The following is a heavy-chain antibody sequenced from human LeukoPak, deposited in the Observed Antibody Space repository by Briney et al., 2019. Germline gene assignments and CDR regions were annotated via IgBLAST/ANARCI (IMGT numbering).Heavy chain of an antibody. CDR2: IKSKTEGGTA. D-gene: IGHD1-14*01. CDR1: GFSPSSVY. J-gene: IGHJ4*02. CDR3: TTNRSFSDQ. Sequence: GGTLRLSRAASGFSPSSVYMSCVRQAPGKGLEWGGRIKSKTEGGTANYAAPVKGTFSISRDDTRNTVYLEMNSLKTQDTAVYYFTTNRSFSDQGGQGALVTVSS. V-gene: IGHV3-15*01.